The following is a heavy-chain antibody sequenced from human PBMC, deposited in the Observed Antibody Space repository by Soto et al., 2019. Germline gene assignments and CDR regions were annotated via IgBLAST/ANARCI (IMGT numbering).Heavy chain of an antibody. V-gene: IGHV4-59*01. CDR1: GGSISRYY. CDR3: ARDLWGYCGTDCYPLDV. D-gene: IGHD2-21*02. Sequence: SETLSLTCTVSGGSISRYYWSWIRQPPGKGLEWIGYLYNAGSTIYNPSLKSRVTISVDMSQNQFSLNLNYVTAADTAVYYCARDLWGYCGTDCYPLDVWGQGITV. J-gene: IGHJ6*02. CDR2: LYNAGST.